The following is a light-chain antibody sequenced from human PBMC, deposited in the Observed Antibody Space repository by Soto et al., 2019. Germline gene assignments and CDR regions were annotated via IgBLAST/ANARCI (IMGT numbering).Light chain of an antibody. V-gene: IGLV2-11*01. CDR1: SSDVGGYNY. CDR2: DVS. CDR3: CSYAGGPYV. Sequence: QSALTQPRSVSGSPGQSVTISCTGTSSDVGGYNYVSWYQQHPGKAPKLMICDVSKRPSGVPYRFSGSKSGNTASLTISGLHAEDEDDYYCCSYAGGPYVFGTGTKLTVL. J-gene: IGLJ1*01.